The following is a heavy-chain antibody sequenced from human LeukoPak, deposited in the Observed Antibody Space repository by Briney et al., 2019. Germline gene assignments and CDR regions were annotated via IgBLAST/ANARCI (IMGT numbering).Heavy chain of an antibody. J-gene: IGHJ6*03. CDR2: INWNGGST. D-gene: IGHD2-2*01. CDR3: ARASFVVVPAAITSGPYYMDV. V-gene: IGHV3-20*04. CDR1: GFTFDDYG. Sequence: GGSLRLSCAASGFTFDDYGMSWVRQAPGKGLEWVPGINWNGGSTGYADSVKGRFTISRDNAKNSLYLQMNSLRAEDTALYYCARASFVVVPAAITSGPYYMDVWGKGTTVTVSS.